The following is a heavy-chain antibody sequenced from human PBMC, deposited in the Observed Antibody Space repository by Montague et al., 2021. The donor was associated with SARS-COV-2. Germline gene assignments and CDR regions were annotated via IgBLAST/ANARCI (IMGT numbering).Heavy chain of an antibody. V-gene: IGHV3-23*03. Sequence: SLRLSCAASGFTFGNYAMNWVRQAPGKGLKWVSIIYSGGNTIDYAESVKGRFTISRDNSKNMLYLQMNSLRAEDTAVYYCAKELALAGQYYSYGMDVWGQGTTVTVSS. D-gene: IGHD6-19*01. CDR2: IYSGGNTI. J-gene: IGHJ6*02. CDR3: AKELALAGQYYSYGMDV. CDR1: GFTFGNYA.